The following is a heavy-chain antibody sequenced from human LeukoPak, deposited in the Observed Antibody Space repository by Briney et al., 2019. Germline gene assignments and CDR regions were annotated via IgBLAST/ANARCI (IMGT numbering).Heavy chain of an antibody. CDR3: ARDLGYYDLNLDY. J-gene: IGHJ4*02. D-gene: IGHD3-22*01. Sequence: SVKVSCKASGGTFSSYAISWVRQAPGQGLEWMGGIIPIFGTANYAQKFQGRVTITADESTSTAYMELSSLRSEDTAVYYCARDLGYYDLNLDYWGQGALVTVSS. CDR2: IIPIFGTA. V-gene: IGHV1-69*13. CDR1: GGTFSSYA.